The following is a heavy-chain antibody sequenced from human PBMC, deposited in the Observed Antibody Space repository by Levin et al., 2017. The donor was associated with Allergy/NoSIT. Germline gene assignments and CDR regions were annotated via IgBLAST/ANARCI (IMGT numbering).Heavy chain of an antibody. J-gene: IGHJ4*02. V-gene: IGHV1-18*01. Sequence: GGSLRLSCKASGYTFTSYGISWVRQAPGQGLEWMGWISAYNGNTNYAQKLQGRVTMTTDTSTSTAYMELRSLRSDDTAVYYCATNLGSSGYDQGVDYWGQGTLVTVSS. D-gene: IGHD3-22*01. CDR3: ATNLGSSGYDQGVDY. CDR1: GYTFTSYG. CDR2: ISAYNGNT.